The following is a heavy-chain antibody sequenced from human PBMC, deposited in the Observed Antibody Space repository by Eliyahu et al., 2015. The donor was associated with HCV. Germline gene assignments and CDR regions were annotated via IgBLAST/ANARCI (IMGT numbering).Heavy chain of an antibody. D-gene: IGHD3-3*01. CDR3: ARDAAPDSILRFLESENWFDP. CDR2: INPRGGST. CDR1: GYTFSNYY. J-gene: IGHJ5*02. Sequence: QVQLVQSGAEVKKPGASVKVSCXASGYTFSNYYMHWVRQAPGQGLEWMGIINPRGGSTSYAQRFQGRVTMTRDTSTSTVYMELSSLRSDDTAVYYCARDAAPDSILRFLESENWFDPWGQGTLVTVSS. V-gene: IGHV1-46*01.